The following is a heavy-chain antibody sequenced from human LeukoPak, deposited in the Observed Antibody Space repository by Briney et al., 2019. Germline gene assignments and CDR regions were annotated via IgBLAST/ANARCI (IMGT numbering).Heavy chain of an antibody. D-gene: IGHD6-6*01. J-gene: IGHJ4*02. V-gene: IGHV3-33*08. CDR1: GFTFNRCG. CDR2: ILYDGSRE. CDR3: ARDSSIAAFDY. Sequence: TGGSLRLSCVASGFTFNRCGMHWVRHAPGKGLEWVARILYDGSREYYADSVEGRFTISRDNSKNTLYLQMNSLRAEDTAVYYCARDSSIAAFDYWGQGTLVTVSS.